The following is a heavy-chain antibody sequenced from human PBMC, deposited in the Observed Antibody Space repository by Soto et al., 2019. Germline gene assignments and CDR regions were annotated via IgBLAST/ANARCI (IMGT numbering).Heavy chain of an antibody. Sequence: GGSLRLSCAASGFTFSTYAMSWVRQAPGKGLQWVSAISYSGDNTYYADSVKGRFTISRDSSKNTLYLQINSLRVEGTAVYYCVKDRSTSDWYGYFDYWGQGTLVTVSS. CDR2: ISYSGDNT. V-gene: IGHV3-23*01. CDR1: GFTFSTYA. D-gene: IGHD6-19*01. J-gene: IGHJ4*02. CDR3: VKDRSTSDWYGYFDY.